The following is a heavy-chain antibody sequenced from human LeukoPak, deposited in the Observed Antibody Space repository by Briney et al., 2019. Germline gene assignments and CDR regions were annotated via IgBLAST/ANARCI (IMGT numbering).Heavy chain of an antibody. Sequence: SETLSLTCTVSGGSISSSSYYWGWVRQPPGKGLEWIGSIYYSGSTYYNPSLKSRVTISVDTSKNQFSLKLSSVTAADTAVYYCARRPGIAAAGTGDFDYWGQGTLVTVSS. V-gene: IGHV4-39*01. CDR1: GGSISSSSYY. D-gene: IGHD6-13*01. CDR3: ARRPGIAAAGTGDFDY. J-gene: IGHJ4*02. CDR2: IYYSGST.